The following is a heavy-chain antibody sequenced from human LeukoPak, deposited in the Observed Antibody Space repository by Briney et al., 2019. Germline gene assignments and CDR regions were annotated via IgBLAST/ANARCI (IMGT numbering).Heavy chain of an antibody. CDR1: GYTFTSYY. Sequence: ASVKVSCKASGYTFTSYYMHWVRQAPGQGLEWMGIINPSGGSTSYAQKFQGRVTMTRDTSTSTVYMELSSLRSEDTAVYYCAREYYDFWSGRGPPQGSYNWSDPWGQGTLVTVSS. V-gene: IGHV1-46*01. J-gene: IGHJ5*02. CDR3: AREYYDFWSGRGPPQGSYNWSDP. CDR2: INPSGGST. D-gene: IGHD3-3*01.